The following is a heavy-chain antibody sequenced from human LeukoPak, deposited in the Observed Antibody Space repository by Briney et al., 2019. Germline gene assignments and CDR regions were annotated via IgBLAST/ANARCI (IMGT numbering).Heavy chain of an antibody. V-gene: IGHV1-18*01. CDR2: ISTYNGNT. CDR1: GYTFSDFG. CDR3: ARDCDRSGYYCY. D-gene: IGHD3-22*01. Sequence: ASVKVSCKAAGYTFSDFGISWVRQAPGQGLEWMGWISTYNGNTNYAQKLQGRVAINTDTSTSTAYMELRSLRSDDTAVYYCARDCDRSGYYCYWGQGTLVTVSS. J-gene: IGHJ4*02.